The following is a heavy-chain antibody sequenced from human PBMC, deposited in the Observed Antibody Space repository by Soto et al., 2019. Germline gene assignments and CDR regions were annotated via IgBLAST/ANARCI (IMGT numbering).Heavy chain of an antibody. CDR1: GYTFSNSG. D-gene: IGHD2-2*01. Sequence: QVQLVQSGAEVKKPGASVKVACKASGYTFSNSGTTWVRQAPGQGLEWMGWISAYNGDANYAQKFQGRVTMTTDTSTNTACMELRILIPDDTAVYYCARFDKYCTSTNCLDYWGQGTLVTVSS. CDR3: ARFDKYCTSTNCLDY. V-gene: IGHV1-18*01. CDR2: ISAYNGDA. J-gene: IGHJ4*02.